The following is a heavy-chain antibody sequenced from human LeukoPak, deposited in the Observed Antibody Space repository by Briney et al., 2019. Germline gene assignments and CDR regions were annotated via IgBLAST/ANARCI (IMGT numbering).Heavy chain of an antibody. D-gene: IGHD3-10*01. CDR1: GYTFTSYA. CDR3: ARVIRYYGSGTSPLDY. Sequence: ASVKVSCKASGYTFTSYAMHWVRQAPGQRLEWMGWINAGNGNTKYSQEFQGRVTITRDTSASTAYMELSSLRSEDTAVYYCARVIRYYGSGTSPLDYWGQGTLVTVSS. V-gene: IGHV1-3*01. J-gene: IGHJ4*02. CDR2: INAGNGNT.